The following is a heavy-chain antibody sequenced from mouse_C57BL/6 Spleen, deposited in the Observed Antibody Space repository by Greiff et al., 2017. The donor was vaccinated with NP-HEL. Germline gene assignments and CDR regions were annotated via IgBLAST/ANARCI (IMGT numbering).Heavy chain of an antibody. J-gene: IGHJ3*01. V-gene: IGHV1-52*01. D-gene: IGHD2-4*01. CDR3: AREDYDGRARLFAY. CDR2: IDPSDSET. Sequence: QVQLQQPGAELVRPGSSVKLSCKASGYTFTSYWMHWVKQRPIQGLEWIGNIDPSDSETHYNQKFKDKATLTVDKSSSAAYMQLSSLTSEDSAVYYCAREDYDGRARLFAYWGQGTLVTVSA. CDR1: GYTFTSYW.